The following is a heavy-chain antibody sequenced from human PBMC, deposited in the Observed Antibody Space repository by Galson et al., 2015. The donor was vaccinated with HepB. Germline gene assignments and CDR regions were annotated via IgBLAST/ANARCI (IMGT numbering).Heavy chain of an antibody. J-gene: IGHJ4*02. CDR1: QFTFSSYG. CDR2: ISYDGSNE. Sequence: SLRLSCAASQFTFSSYGMHWVRQAPGKGLEWVAVISYDGSNEYYGDSVKGRFTISRDNSKSTLYLQMNNVTTEDTAVYYCAKTPRILRYFDWISGLDWWGQGTLVAVSS. D-gene: IGHD3-9*01. V-gene: IGHV3-30*18. CDR3: AKTPRILRYFDWISGLDW.